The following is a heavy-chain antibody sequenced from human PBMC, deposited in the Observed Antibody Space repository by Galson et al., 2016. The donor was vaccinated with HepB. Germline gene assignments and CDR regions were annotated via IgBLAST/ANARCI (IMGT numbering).Heavy chain of an antibody. CDR2: ISSDGSNE. Sequence: SLRLSCAASGYIFRTCPMHWVRQAPGKGLEWVAVISSDGSNEWYADSVKGRFTISRDNSQNTLSLQMSSLRPEDTAAYYCAREAERWNYLDYWGQGALVTVSS. CDR1: GYIFRTCP. V-gene: IGHV3-30*04. CDR3: AREAERWNYLDY. D-gene: IGHD5-24*01. J-gene: IGHJ4*02.